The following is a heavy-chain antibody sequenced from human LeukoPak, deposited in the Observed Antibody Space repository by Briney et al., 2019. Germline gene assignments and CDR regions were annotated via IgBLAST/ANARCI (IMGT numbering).Heavy chain of an antibody. Sequence: ASVKVSCKASGYTFTGYYMHWVRQTPGQGLEWMGWINPNSGGTNYAQKFQGWVTMTRDTSISTAYMELSRLRSDDTAVYYCARDTYYYGSGSYYRLHAFDIWGQGTMVTVSS. CDR2: INPNSGGT. J-gene: IGHJ3*02. V-gene: IGHV1-2*04. CDR3: ARDTYYYGSGSYYRLHAFDI. D-gene: IGHD3-10*01. CDR1: GYTFTGYY.